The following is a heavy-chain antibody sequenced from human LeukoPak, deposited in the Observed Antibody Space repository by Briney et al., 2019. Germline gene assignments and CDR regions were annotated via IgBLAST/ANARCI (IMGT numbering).Heavy chain of an antibody. CDR3: ARAISHTLDV. J-gene: IGHJ6*02. D-gene: IGHD2-21*01. V-gene: IGHV3-23*01. CDR2: LSPSGASI. Sequence: GGSLRLSCAASGFTFSSYAMSWVRQAPGRGLEWVSSLSPSGASIYYADSVKGRFTISRDNAKNTLYLQMNSLRAEDTAVYYCARAISHTLDVWGQGTTVTVSS. CDR1: GFTFSSYA.